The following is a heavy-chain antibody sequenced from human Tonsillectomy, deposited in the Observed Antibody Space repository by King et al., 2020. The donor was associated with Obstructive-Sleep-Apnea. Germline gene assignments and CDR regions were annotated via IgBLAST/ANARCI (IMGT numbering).Heavy chain of an antibody. CDR1: GFTFSSYA. J-gene: IGHJ4*02. CDR2: ISYDGSNK. D-gene: IGHD3-22*01. CDR3: ARIAQRPNYYDSSGSQTT. V-gene: IGHV3-30*04. Sequence: VQLVESGGGVVQPGRSLRLSCAASGFTFSSYAMHWVRQAPGKGLEWVAVISYDGSNKYYADSVKGRFTISRDNSKNTLYLQMNSLRAEDTAVYYCARIAQRPNYYDSSGSQTTWGQGTLVTVSS.